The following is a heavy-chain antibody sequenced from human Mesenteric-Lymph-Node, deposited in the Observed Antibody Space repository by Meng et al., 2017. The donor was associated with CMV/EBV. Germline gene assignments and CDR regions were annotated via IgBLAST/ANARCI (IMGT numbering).Heavy chain of an antibody. D-gene: IGHD1-1*01. CDR2: MNGNGVNT. Sequence: CAASGFSFGKYLMSWVRQAPGKGLEWVSGMNGNGVNTYHADSVKGRFTISRDNSKNTLYLHMDSLRAEDTAVYYCAKESGTTGTFDFWGQGTLVTVSS. J-gene: IGHJ4*02. V-gene: IGHV3-23*01. CDR3: AKESGTTGTFDF. CDR1: GFSFGKYL.